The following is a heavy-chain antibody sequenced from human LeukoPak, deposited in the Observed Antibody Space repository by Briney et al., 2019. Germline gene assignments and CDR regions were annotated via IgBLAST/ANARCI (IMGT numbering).Heavy chain of an antibody. CDR1: GYTFTSYG. CDR3: ARDPAGPLMITFGGVIENPFDY. D-gene: IGHD3-16*02. Sequence: ASVKVSCKASGYTFTSYGISWVRQAPGQGLEWTGWISAYNGNTNYAQKLQGRVTMTTDTSTSTAYMELRSLRSDDTAVYYCARDPAGPLMITFGGVIENPFDYWGQGTLVTVSS. V-gene: IGHV1-18*01. CDR2: ISAYNGNT. J-gene: IGHJ4*02.